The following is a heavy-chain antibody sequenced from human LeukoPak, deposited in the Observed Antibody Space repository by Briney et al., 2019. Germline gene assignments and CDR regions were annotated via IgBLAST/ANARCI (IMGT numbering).Heavy chain of an antibody. CDR3: ARDLLPGYSYGYHAFDI. D-gene: IGHD5-18*01. J-gene: IGHJ3*02. CDR1: GFIFNNYA. CDR2: IRGGGDGT. V-gene: IGHV3-23*01. Sequence: GGSLRHSCSTSGFIFNNYAMTWVRQAPGKGLEWVSHIRGGGDGTYYADSVKGRFTISRDNSKNTLYLQMNSLRAEDTAVYYCARDLLPGYSYGYHAFDIWGQGTMVTVSS.